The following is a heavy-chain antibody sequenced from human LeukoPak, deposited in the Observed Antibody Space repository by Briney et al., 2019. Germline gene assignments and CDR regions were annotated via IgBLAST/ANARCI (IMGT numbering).Heavy chain of an antibody. J-gene: IGHJ4*02. CDR3: AKGLWASTVGATGIFFDY. D-gene: IGHD1-26*01. Sequence: GGSLRLSCAASGFTFNTYAMSWVRQAPGKGLEWVAAVSGSGAGTYYADSVKGRFIISRDSSENTLYLQMHSLGVEDTGVYYCAKGLWASTVGATGIFFDYWGQGIQVTVSS. CDR2: VSGSGAGT. CDR1: GFTFNTYA. V-gene: IGHV3-23*01.